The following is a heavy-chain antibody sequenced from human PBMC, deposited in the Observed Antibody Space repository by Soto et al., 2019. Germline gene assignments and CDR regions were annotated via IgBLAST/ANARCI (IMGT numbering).Heavy chain of an antibody. CDR1: GGSISSYY. Sequence: SETLSLTCTVSGGSISSYYWSWIRQPPGKGLEWIGYIYYSGSTNYNPSLKSRVTISVDTSKNQFSLKLSSVTAADTAVYYCARGIAAAENYYYYYYMDVWGKGTTVTVSS. J-gene: IGHJ6*03. CDR2: IYYSGST. V-gene: IGHV4-59*01. D-gene: IGHD6-13*01. CDR3: ARGIAAAENYYYYYYMDV.